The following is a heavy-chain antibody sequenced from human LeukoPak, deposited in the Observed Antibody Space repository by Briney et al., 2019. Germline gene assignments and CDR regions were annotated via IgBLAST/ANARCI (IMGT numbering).Heavy chain of an antibody. V-gene: IGHV4-39*01. CDR2: IYYSGST. CDR1: GGSISSSSYS. D-gene: IGHD7-27*01. J-gene: IGHJ3*02. Sequence: SETLSLTCTVSGGSISSSSYSWGWIRQPPGKGLEWIGSIYYSGSTYYNPSLKSRVTISVDTSKNQFSLKLSSVTAADTAVYYCARHLTGDAFDIWGQGTMVTVSS. CDR3: ARHLTGDAFDI.